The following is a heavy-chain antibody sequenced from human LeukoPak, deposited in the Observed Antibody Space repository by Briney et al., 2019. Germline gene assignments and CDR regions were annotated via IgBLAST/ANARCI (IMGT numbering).Heavy chain of an antibody. V-gene: IGHV3-23*01. CDR3: AKVGGSGWRFDY. D-gene: IGHD6-19*01. Sequence: GGSLRLSCAASGFTFSSYAMSWVRQAPGKGLEWVSAISCSGDSTYYTDSVKGRFTISRDNSKNTLYLQMNSLRAEDTAVYYCAKVGGSGWRFDYWGQGTLVTVSS. CDR1: GFTFSSYA. CDR2: ISCSGDST. J-gene: IGHJ4*02.